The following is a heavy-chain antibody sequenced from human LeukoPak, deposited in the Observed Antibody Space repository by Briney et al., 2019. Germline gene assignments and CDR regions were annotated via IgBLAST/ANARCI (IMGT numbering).Heavy chain of an antibody. CDR3: AKDIGGNSGGAFDI. CDR1: GFTFDDYT. Sequence: GGSLRLSCAASGFTFDDYTMHWVRQAPGKGLEWVSLISWDGGSTYYADSVKGRFTISRDNSKNSLYLQMNSLRTEDTALYYCAKDIGGNSGGAFDIWGQGTMVTVSS. CDR2: ISWDGGST. D-gene: IGHD4-23*01. V-gene: IGHV3-43*01. J-gene: IGHJ3*02.